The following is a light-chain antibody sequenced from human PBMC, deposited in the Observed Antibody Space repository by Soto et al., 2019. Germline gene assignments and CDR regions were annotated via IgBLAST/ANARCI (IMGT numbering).Light chain of an antibody. J-gene: IGKJ5*01. CDR1: ESIGKF. Sequence: EVVLTRSPATLSLSPGERATLSCRASESIGKFLAWYRQIPGQAPRLLIYDASNRATGIPDRFSGGGSGTDFTLTISSLEPEDFALYYCQQRSNMPPTFGQGTRVEIK. CDR3: QQRSNMPPT. V-gene: IGKV3-11*01. CDR2: DAS.